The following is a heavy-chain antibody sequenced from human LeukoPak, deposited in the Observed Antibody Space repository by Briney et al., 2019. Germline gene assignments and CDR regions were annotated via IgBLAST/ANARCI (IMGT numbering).Heavy chain of an antibody. J-gene: IGHJ3*02. CDR1: CGSISSYY. CDR3: ARSTRNAFDI. V-gene: IGHV4-59*01. D-gene: IGHD2-2*01. Sequence: SETLSLTCTVSCGSISSYYWSWIRQPPGKGLEWIGYIYYSGSTNYNPSLKSRVTISVDTSKNQFSLKLSSVTAADTAVYYCARSTRNAFDIWGQGTMVTVSS. CDR2: IYYSGST.